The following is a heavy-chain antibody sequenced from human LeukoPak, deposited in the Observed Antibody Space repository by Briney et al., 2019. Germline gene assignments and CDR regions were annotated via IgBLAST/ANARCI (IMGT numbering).Heavy chain of an antibody. CDR1: GYTFTGYY. CDR2: INPNSGGT. Sequence: GASVKVSCKASGYTFTGYYMHWVRQAPGQGLEWMGWINPNSGGTNYAQKFQGRVTMTRDTSISTAYMELSRLRSDDTAVYYCARDLHSGIAVAGGFDYWGQGTLVTVSS. J-gene: IGHJ4*02. D-gene: IGHD6-19*01. CDR3: ARDLHSGIAVAGGFDY. V-gene: IGHV1-2*02.